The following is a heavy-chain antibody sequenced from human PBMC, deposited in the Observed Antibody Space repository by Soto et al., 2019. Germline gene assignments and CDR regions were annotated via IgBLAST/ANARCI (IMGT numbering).Heavy chain of an antibody. D-gene: IGHD3-10*01. Sequence: QVQLQESGPGLVKPSGTLSLTCAVSGDSITNNNWWTWLRQSPGKGLEWIGEMHHGGNPDYNPSLRSRVTISVDKSKNQFSLHLSSVTAADSAVYYCARTSGGTYCFDPWGQGTLVTVSS. CDR3: ARTSGGTYCFDP. CDR2: MHHGGNP. V-gene: IGHV4-4*02. CDR1: GDSITNNNW. J-gene: IGHJ5*02.